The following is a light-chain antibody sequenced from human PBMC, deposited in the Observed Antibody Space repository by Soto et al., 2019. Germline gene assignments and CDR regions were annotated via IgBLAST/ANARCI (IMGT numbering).Light chain of an antibody. CDR2: GNS. J-gene: IGLJ3*02. CDR1: SSNIGAGYD. V-gene: IGLV1-40*01. Sequence: QAVLTQPPSVAGAPGQRVTISCTGSSSNIGAGYDVHWYQQLPGTAPKLLIYGNSNRPSGVPDRFSGSKSGTSASLAITGLQSEDEADYYSQSYDSSMSGWVFGGGIQL. CDR3: QSYDSSMSGWV.